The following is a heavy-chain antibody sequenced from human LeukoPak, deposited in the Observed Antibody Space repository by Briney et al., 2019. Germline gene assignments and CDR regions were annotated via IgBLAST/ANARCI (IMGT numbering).Heavy chain of an antibody. D-gene: IGHD1-26*01. CDR3: ARLGRLSGSYSYSFQH. V-gene: IGHV1-18*01. J-gene: IGHJ1*01. Sequence: ASVRVSCKASGYTFTSYGISWVRQAPGQGLEWMGWISAYNGNTNYAQKLQGRVTMTTDTSTSTAYMELRSLRSDDTAVYYCARLGRLSGSYSYSFQHWGQGTLVTVSS. CDR2: ISAYNGNT. CDR1: GYTFTSYG.